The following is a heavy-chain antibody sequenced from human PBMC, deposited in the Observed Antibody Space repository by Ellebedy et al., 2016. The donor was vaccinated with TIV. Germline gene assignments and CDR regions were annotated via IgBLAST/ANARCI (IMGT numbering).Heavy chain of an antibody. CDR3: ARHPPYYYGSGSYWPSIDY. CDR1: GGSISSSSYY. V-gene: IGHV4-39*01. Sequence: SETLSLXXTVSGGSISSSSYYWGWIRQPPGKGLEWIGSIYYSGSTYYNPSLKSRVTISVDTSKNQFSLKLSSVTAADTAVYYCARHPPYYYGSGSYWPSIDYWGQGTLVTVSS. CDR2: IYYSGST. D-gene: IGHD3-10*01. J-gene: IGHJ4*02.